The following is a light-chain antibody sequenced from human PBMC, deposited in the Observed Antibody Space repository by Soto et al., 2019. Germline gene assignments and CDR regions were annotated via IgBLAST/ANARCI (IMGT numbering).Light chain of an antibody. Sequence: DIQMTQSPSSVSASVGDTVTITCRASRGIHVWLAWYQKKPGRAPQLLIYAASTLQKGVPSRFSGSGSGTDFTLTITSLQPEDVATYYCQQANSFPRTFGQGTKREIK. CDR2: AAS. CDR1: RGIHVW. CDR3: QQANSFPRT. J-gene: IGKJ2*01. V-gene: IGKV1-12*01.